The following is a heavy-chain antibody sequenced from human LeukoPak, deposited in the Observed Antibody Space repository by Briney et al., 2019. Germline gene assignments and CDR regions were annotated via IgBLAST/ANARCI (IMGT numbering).Heavy chain of an antibody. Sequence: PSETLSLTCTVSGGSISSYYWSWIRQPAGKGLEWIGYIYYSGSTNYNPSLKSRVTISVDTSKNQFSLKLSSVTAADTAVYYCAREGVAARLDYWGQGTLVTVSS. D-gene: IGHD6-13*01. CDR1: GGSISSYY. J-gene: IGHJ4*02. V-gene: IGHV4-59*01. CDR3: AREGVAARLDY. CDR2: IYYSGST.